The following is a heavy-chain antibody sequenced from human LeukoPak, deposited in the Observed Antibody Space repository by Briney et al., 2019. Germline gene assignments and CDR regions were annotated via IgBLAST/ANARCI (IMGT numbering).Heavy chain of an antibody. J-gene: IGHJ3*02. V-gene: IGHV1-18*01. D-gene: IGHD3-3*01. CDR1: GYTFTSYG. Sequence: ASVKVSCKASGYTFTSYGISWVRQAPGQGLEWMGWISAYNGNTNYAQKLQGRVTMTTDTSTSTAYMELRSLRPDDTAVYYCARVLRFLEWLSNDAFDIWGQGTMVTVSS. CDR3: ARVLRFLEWLSNDAFDI. CDR2: ISAYNGNT.